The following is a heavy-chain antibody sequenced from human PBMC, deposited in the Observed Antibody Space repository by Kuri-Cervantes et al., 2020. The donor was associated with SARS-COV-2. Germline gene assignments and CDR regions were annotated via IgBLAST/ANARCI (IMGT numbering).Heavy chain of an antibody. V-gene: IGHV4-39*02. Sequence: GSLRLSCTVSGGSISSSSYYRGWIRQPPGKGLEWIGSIYYSGSTYYNPSLKSRVTISVDTSKNQFSLKLSSVTAADTAVYYCAREHTTGNFDYWGQGTLVTVSS. CDR1: GGSISSSSYY. J-gene: IGHJ4*02. CDR3: AREHTTGNFDY. CDR2: IYYSGST. D-gene: IGHD1-1*01.